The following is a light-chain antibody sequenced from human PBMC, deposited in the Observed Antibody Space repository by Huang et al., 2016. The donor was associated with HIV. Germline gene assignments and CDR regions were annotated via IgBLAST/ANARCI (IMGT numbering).Light chain of an antibody. CDR1: RSVSSN. J-gene: IGKJ4*01. CDR2: GSS. Sequence: IVMTQSPATLSVSPGERVTVSCRANRSVSSNLAWYQQRPGQAPRLLIYGSSTRAPGIPARFSDSGSGTDFSRTISSLQSEDFALYYCQQYNNWLLSFGGGTRVDI. CDR3: QQYNNWLLS. V-gene: IGKV3-15*01.